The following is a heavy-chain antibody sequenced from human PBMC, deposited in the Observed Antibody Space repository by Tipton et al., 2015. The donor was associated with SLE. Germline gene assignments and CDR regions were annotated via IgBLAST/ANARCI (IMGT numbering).Heavy chain of an antibody. J-gene: IGHJ4*02. CDR3: ASSNSSGYYY. D-gene: IGHD3-22*01. Sequence: TLSLTCTVSGGSISSYYWSWIRQPAGKGLEWIGRIYTSGSTNYNPSLKSRVTISVDTSENQFSLKVSSVTAADTAVYYCASSNSSGYYYWGQGTLVTVSS. V-gene: IGHV4-4*07. CDR2: IYTSGST. CDR1: GGSISSYY.